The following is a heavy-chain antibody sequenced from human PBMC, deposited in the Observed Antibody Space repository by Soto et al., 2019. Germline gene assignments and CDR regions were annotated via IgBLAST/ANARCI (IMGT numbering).Heavy chain of an antibody. Sequence: EVQLLESGGGLVQPGGSLRLSCAASGFTFSSYAMSWVRQAPGKGLEWVSAISGSGGSTYYADSVKGRFTISRDNSKNTLYPQMNSLRAEDTAVYYCAKDLQTIDFIPSWFDPWGQGTLVTVSS. V-gene: IGHV3-23*01. CDR3: AKDLQTIDFIPSWFDP. J-gene: IGHJ5*02. CDR2: ISGSGGST. D-gene: IGHD3-9*01. CDR1: GFTFSSYA.